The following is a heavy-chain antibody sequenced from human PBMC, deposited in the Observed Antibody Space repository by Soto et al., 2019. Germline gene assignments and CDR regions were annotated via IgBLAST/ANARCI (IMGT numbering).Heavy chain of an antibody. Sequence: GASVKVSCKASGGTFSSYAISWVRQAPGQGLEWMGGIIPIFGTANYAQKFQGRVTITADESTSTAYMELSSLRSEDTAVYYCARRQQWLANAFDIGGQGTMVTVSS. D-gene: IGHD6-19*01. J-gene: IGHJ3*02. V-gene: IGHV1-69*13. CDR3: ARRQQWLANAFDI. CDR2: IIPIFGTA. CDR1: GGTFSSYA.